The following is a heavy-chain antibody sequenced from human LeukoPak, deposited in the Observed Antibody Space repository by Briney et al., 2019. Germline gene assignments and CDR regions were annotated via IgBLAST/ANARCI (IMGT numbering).Heavy chain of an antibody. Sequence: SETLSLTCTVSGGSISSYYWSWIRQPPGKGLEWIGDIYYNGSTNYNPSLKSRVTISVDTSKNQFSLKLSSVTAADTAVYYCARGGGYYHNWFDPWGQGTLVTVSS. CDR2: IYYNGST. J-gene: IGHJ5*02. D-gene: IGHD1-26*01. CDR3: ARGGGYYHNWFDP. CDR1: GGSISSYY. V-gene: IGHV4-59*01.